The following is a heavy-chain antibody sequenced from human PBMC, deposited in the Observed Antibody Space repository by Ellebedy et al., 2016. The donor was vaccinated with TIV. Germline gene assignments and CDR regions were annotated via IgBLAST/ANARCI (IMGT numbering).Heavy chain of an antibody. J-gene: IGHJ6*02. CDR1: GGSVTGVGYY. Sequence: MPGGSLRLSCTVSGGSVTGVGYYWSWIRQPPGKGREWIGEINQSGSTNYNPSLKSRVTLSLDTSKNQFSLDLSSVTAADTATYYCARDLGRYGMDDWGQGTTVTVSS. CDR3: ARDLGRYGMDD. CDR2: INQSGST. V-gene: IGHV4-61*08.